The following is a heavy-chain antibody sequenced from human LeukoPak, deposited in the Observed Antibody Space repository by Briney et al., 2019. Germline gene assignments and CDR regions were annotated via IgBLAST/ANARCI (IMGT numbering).Heavy chain of an antibody. CDR2: INPNSGGT. D-gene: IGHD4-23*01. V-gene: IGHV1-2*02. Sequence: ASVKVSCKASGYTFTGYYMHWVRQALGQGLEWMGWINPNSGGTNYAQKFQGRVTMTRDTSISTAYMELSRLRSDDTAVYYCARDGEYGGNSYYFDYWGQGTLVTVSS. CDR3: ARDGEYGGNSYYFDY. CDR1: GYTFTGYY. J-gene: IGHJ4*02.